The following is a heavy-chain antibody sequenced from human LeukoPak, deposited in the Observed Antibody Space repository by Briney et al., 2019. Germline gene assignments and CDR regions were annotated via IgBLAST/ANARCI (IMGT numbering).Heavy chain of an antibody. V-gene: IGHV4-30-2*01. CDR1: GGSISSGGYS. CDR2: IYHSGST. CDR3: ARTPGGREFDY. D-gene: IGHD2-15*01. J-gene: IGHJ4*02. Sequence: SETLSLTCAVSGGSISSGGYSWSWIRQPPGKGLEWIGYIYHSGSTYYNPSLKSRVTISVDRSKNQFSLKLSSVTAADTAVYYCARTPGGREFDYWGQGTLVTVSS.